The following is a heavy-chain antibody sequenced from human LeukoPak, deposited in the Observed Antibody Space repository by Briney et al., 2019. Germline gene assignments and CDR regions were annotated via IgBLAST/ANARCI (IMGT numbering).Heavy chain of an antibody. Sequence: GGSLRLSCAASGFTYSHYGMHWVRQAPGKGLEWVAVIWSDGTQKYYGDAVKGRFTISRDNSMKTLFLQMNSLRGDDTAVYYCAKDAQRGFDYSNSLESWGQGTLVTVSS. CDR2: IWSDGTQK. J-gene: IGHJ5*01. CDR1: GFTYSHYG. D-gene: IGHD4-11*01. V-gene: IGHV3-33*06. CDR3: AKDAQRGFDYSNSLES.